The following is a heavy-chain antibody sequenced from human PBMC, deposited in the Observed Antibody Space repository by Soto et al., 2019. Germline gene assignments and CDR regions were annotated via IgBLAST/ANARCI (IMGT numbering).Heavy chain of an antibody. V-gene: IGHV1-8*01. CDR1: GYTFTSYD. CDR3: ARGLPHDYGDFHWFDP. D-gene: IGHD4-17*01. J-gene: IGHJ5*02. CDR2: MNPNSGNT. Sequence: QVQLVQSGAEVKKPGASVKVSCKASGYTFTSYDINWVRQATGQGLEWMGWMNPNSGNTGYAQKFQGRVTMTRNTSLSTAYMELSSLRSEDTAVYYCARGLPHDYGDFHWFDPWGQGTLVTVSS.